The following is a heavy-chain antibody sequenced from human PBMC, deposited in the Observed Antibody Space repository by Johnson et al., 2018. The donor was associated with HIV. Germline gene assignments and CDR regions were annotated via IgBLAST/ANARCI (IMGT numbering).Heavy chain of an antibody. D-gene: IGHD6-13*01. J-gene: IGHJ3*02. CDR1: GFTFSSYA. CDR3: ARSPFIAAAGTNAFDI. CDR2: ISSNGGST. V-gene: IGHV3-64*01. Sequence: EQLVESGGGVVQPGRSLRLSCAASGFTFSSYAMHWVRQAPGKGLEFVSSISSNGGSTFYANSVKGRFTISRDNSKNTLYLQMGSLRAEDMAVYYCARSPFIAAAGTNAFDIWGQGTMVTVSS.